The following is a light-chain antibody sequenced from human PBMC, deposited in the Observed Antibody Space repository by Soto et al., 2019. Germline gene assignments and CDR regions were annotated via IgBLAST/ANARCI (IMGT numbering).Light chain of an antibody. CDR1: QSISDT. CDR3: QQYTGPPTT. Sequence: EIVMTQSPATLSVSPGGRATLSCRASQSISDTLAWYQQKPGQAPRLLIYGASTRAPGFPARFSGSGSGTDFTLTITRLEPEDSAVYFCQQYTGPPTTFGQGTRLEIK. J-gene: IGKJ5*01. CDR2: GAS. V-gene: IGKV3-15*01.